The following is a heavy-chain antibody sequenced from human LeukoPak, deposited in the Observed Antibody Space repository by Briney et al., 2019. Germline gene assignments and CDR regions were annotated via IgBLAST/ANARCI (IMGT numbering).Heavy chain of an antibody. CDR1: GFTFSSYS. CDR2: IGTTSNSM. J-gene: IGHJ4*02. CDR3: AREGITAMADAWNDY. V-gene: IGHV3-21*01. Sequence: GGSLRLSCAASGFTFSSYSMNWVRQAPGKGLEWVSSIGTTSNSMYYADSLKGRFTISRDNAESSLYLQMNSLRVEDTAVYFRAREGITAMADAWNDYWGQGTLVTVSS. D-gene: IGHD5-18*01.